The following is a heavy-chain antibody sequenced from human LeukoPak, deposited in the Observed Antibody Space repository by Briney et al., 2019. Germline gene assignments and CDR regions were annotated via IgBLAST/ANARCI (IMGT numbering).Heavy chain of an antibody. CDR2: ISGSGGST. V-gene: IGHV3-23*01. J-gene: IGHJ4*02. CDR3: ARGPPGKITWFGELHFDY. D-gene: IGHD3-10*01. Sequence: GGSLRLSCAASGFTFSSYDMSWVRQAPGKGLEWVSAISGSGGSTYYADSVKGRFTISRDNSKNTLYLQMNSLRAEDTAVYYCARGPPGKITWFGELHFDYWGQGTLVTVSS. CDR1: GFTFSSYD.